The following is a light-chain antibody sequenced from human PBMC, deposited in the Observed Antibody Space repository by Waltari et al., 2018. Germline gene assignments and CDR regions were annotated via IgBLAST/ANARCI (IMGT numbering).Light chain of an antibody. J-gene: IGKJ4*01. CDR2: DAS. CDR3: QQYGHLPLT. CDR1: QDIGKN. Sequence: DIQMTQSPSSLSASVGDRVIISCQASQDIGKNLNWFLQRPGKAPQVLIFDASNSQPPVTSRFSGSGSGTDFVFTISSLQPEDIGTYYCQQYGHLPLTFGGGTRVEIK. V-gene: IGKV1-33*01.